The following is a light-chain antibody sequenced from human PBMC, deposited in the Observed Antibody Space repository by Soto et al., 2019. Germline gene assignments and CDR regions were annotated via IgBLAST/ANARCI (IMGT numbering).Light chain of an antibody. J-gene: IGKJ3*01. V-gene: IGKV1-39*01. CDR2: AAS. CDR1: QSISSY. Sequence: DIQMTQSPSSLSASVGDRVTITCRASQSISSYLNWYQQKPRKAPKLLIYAASSLQSGVPSRFSGRGSGTDFTLAISSLQPEDFATYYCQQSYSTPLFTFGPGTKVDIK. CDR3: QQSYSTPLFT.